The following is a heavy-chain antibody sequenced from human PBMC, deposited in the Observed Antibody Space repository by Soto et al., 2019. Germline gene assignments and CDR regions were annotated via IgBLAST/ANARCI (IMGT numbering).Heavy chain of an antibody. D-gene: IGHD2-21*02. J-gene: IGHJ4*02. CDR3: AKEGGDIVVVTAILIFDY. CDR2: ISGSGGST. V-gene: IGHV3-23*01. Sequence: EVQLLESGGGLVQPGGSLRLSCAASGFTFSSYAMSWVRQAPGKGLEWVSAISGSGGSTYYADSVKGRFTISRDNSKNTLYLQMNSLRAEDTAVYYCAKEGGDIVVVTAILIFDYWGQGTLVTVSS. CDR1: GFTFSSYA.